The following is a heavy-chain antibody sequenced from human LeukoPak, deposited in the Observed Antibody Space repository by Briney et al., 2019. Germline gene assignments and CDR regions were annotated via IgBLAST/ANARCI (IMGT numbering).Heavy chain of an antibody. J-gene: IGHJ6*04. D-gene: IGHD4-17*01. Sequence: SETLSLTCTVSGGSLNGYYWGWLRQPPGKGLECIGYIHSSEGTAHSTSLKSRLTISLDTSTNQFSLTLSSVTAADTAVYYCARHVYGEGMVVWGKGTTVTVSS. CDR3: ARHVYGEGMVV. V-gene: IGHV4-59*08. CDR1: GGSLNGYY. CDR2: IHSSEGT.